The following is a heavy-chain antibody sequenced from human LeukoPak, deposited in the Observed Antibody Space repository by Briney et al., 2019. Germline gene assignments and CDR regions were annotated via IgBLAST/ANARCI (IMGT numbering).Heavy chain of an antibody. V-gene: IGHV1-2*02. Sequence: ASVKVSCKASGYTFTGYYMHWVRQAPGQGLEWMGWINPNSGGTNYAQKFQGRVTMTRDTSISTAYMELSRLRSDDTAVYYCARGSPRGDDYYYYMDVWGKGTTVIISS. CDR3: ARGSPRGDDYYYYMDV. J-gene: IGHJ6*03. CDR2: INPNSGGT. CDR1: GYTFTGYY. D-gene: IGHD3-3*01.